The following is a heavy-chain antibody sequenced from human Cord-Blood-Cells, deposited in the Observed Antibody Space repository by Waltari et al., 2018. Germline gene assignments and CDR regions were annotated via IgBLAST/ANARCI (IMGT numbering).Heavy chain of an antibody. CDR3: ARYSSSWPYAFDI. J-gene: IGHJ3*02. CDR1: GGSILSYY. CDR2: IYYSGST. D-gene: IGHD6-13*01. Sequence: QVQLQESGPGLVKPSETLSLTCTVSGGSILSYYWSWPRQPPGKGLEWIGYIYYSGSTNYNPSLKSRVTISVDTSKNQFSLKLSSVTAADTAVYYCARYSSSWPYAFDIWGQGTMVTVSS. V-gene: IGHV4-59*08.